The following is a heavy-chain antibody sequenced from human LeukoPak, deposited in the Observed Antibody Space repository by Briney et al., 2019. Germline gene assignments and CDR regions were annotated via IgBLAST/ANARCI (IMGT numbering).Heavy chain of an antibody. CDR2: IQSKTDGGTT. CDR1: GFTFDDYA. J-gene: IGHJ4*02. D-gene: IGHD3-22*01. V-gene: IGHV3-15*01. CDR3: TFSPTGYYYDTSE. Sequence: GGSLRLSCAASGFTFDDYAMHWVRQAPGKGLEWVGLIQSKTDGGTTVYAGSVKGRFTFSRDDSKNTVYLQMNSLKAEDTAVYYCTFSPTGYYYDTSEWGQGTLVTVSS.